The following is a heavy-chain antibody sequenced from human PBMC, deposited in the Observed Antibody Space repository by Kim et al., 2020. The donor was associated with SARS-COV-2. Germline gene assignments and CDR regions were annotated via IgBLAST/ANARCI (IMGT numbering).Heavy chain of an antibody. CDR3: AIVPYYYDSSGADY. V-gene: IGHV4-34*01. D-gene: IGHD3-22*01. Sequence: SETLSLTCAVYGGSFSGYYWSWIRQPPGKGLEWIGEINHSGSTNYNPSLKSRVTISVDTSKNQFSLKLSSVTAADTAVYYCAIVPYYYDSSGADYWGQGTLVTVSS. CDR2: INHSGST. CDR1: GGSFSGYY. J-gene: IGHJ4*02.